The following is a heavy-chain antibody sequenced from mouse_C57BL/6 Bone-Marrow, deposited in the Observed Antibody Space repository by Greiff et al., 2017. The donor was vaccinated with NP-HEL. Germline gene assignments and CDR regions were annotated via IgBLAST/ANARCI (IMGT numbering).Heavy chain of an antibody. Sequence: EVKLMESEGGLVQPGSSMKLSCTASGFTFSDYYMAWVRQVPEKGLEWVANINYDGSSTYYLDSLKSRFIISRDNAKNILYLQMSSLKSEDTATYYCARVPFLYYFDYWGQGTTRTVSS. V-gene: IGHV5-16*01. D-gene: IGHD6-1*01. J-gene: IGHJ2*01. CDR2: INYDGSST. CDR1: GFTFSDYY. CDR3: ARVPFLYYFDY.